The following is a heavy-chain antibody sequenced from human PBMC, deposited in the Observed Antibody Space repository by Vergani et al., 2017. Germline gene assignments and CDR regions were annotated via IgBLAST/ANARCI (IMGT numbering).Heavy chain of an antibody. J-gene: IGHJ4*02. Sequence: QLQLQESGPGLVKPSETLSLTCTVSGGSISSSSYYWGWIRQPPGKGLEWIGSIYYSGSTYYNPSLKSRGTISVDTSKNQFSLKLSSVTAADTAVYYCARDSYGFPNYFDYWGQGTLVTVSS. CDR3: ARDSYGFPNYFDY. D-gene: IGHD5-18*01. CDR2: IYYSGST. CDR1: GGSISSSSYY. V-gene: IGHV4-39*07.